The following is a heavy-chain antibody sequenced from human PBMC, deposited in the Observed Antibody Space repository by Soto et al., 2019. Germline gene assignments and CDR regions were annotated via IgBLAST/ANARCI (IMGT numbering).Heavy chain of an antibody. Sequence: GGSLRLSCEASGFTFSYYAMSWVRQAPGKGLEWVSGISTSGGSTFYADSVKGRFAISRDNSKNTLYLLMSGLRAEDTAVYYCAKSKPLVPAASDYFDYWGQGTLVTVSS. CDR1: GFTFSYYA. CDR2: ISTSGGST. D-gene: IGHD2-2*01. CDR3: AKSKPLVPAASDYFDY. V-gene: IGHV3-23*01. J-gene: IGHJ4*02.